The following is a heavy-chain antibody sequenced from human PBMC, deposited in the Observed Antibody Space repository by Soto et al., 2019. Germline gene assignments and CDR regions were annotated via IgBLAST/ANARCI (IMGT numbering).Heavy chain of an antibody. CDR2: IYGSGSGRT. Sequence: VQLLESGGGLGQPGGSLRLSCAGSGFSFRTYTMSWVRQVPGKGLEWVAGIYGSGSGRTFYAESVRGRFTISRDDATSMVDLQTNSLRVDDTGRYYCTKDRQDEGVWPFEHWGQGVVVTVTP. D-gene: IGHD3-10*01. CDR3: TKDRQDEGVWPFEH. J-gene: IGHJ4*02. CDR1: GFSFRTYT. V-gene: IGHV3-23*05.